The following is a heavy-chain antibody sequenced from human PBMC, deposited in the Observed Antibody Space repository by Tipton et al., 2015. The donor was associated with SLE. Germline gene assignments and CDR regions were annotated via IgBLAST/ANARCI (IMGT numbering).Heavy chain of an antibody. D-gene: IGHD1-14*01. Sequence: QVQLVQSGAEVKKPGASVKVSCKASGYTFTSYGISWVRQAPGQGLEWMGWISPYNGKTNYVQKLQGRVTMAEDTSTDTAYMELSSLRSDDTAVYYCATDPGWNNRYWGQGTLVTVSS. V-gene: IGHV1-18*01. CDR3: ATDPGWNNRY. CDR1: GYTFTSYG. J-gene: IGHJ4*02. CDR2: ISPYNGKT.